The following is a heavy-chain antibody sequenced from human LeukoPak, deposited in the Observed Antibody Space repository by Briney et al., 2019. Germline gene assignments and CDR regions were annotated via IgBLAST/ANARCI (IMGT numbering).Heavy chain of an antibody. J-gene: IGHJ4*02. Sequence: GASVKVSCKASGYTFSNSAISWVRQAPGQGLEWMGWISTYNGNTHYTQKLQDRVTMTTDTSTSTAYMELRSLRSDDTAVYYCARESSGWYYFDYWGQGTLVTVSS. V-gene: IGHV1-18*01. CDR3: ARESSGWYYFDY. D-gene: IGHD6-19*01. CDR1: GYTFSNSA. CDR2: ISTYNGNT.